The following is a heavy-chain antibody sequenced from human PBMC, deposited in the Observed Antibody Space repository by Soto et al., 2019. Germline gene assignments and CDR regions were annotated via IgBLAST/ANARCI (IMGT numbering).Heavy chain of an antibody. CDR2: IIPIFGTA. Sequence: GASVKVSCKASGGTFSSYAISWVRQAPGQGLEWMGGIIPIFGTANYAQKFQGRVTITADKSTSTAYMELSSLRSEDTAIYYCARGYFYGSGTYPIDYWGQGTLVTVSS. V-gene: IGHV1-69*06. CDR1: GGTFSSYA. J-gene: IGHJ4*01. D-gene: IGHD3-10*01. CDR3: ARGYFYGSGTYPIDY.